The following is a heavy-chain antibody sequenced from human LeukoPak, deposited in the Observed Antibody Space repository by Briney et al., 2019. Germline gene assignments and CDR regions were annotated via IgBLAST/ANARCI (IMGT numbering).Heavy chain of an antibody. CDR3: AKGYDYVWGSYRYYFDY. CDR2: ISYDGSNK. D-gene: IGHD3-16*02. V-gene: IGHV3-30*18. Sequence: GRPLRLSCASSGFTFSSYGTHWVRQAPGKGLARVAVISYDGSNKYYANSVKGRFTISRDNSKNTLYLQMNSLRAEDTAVYYCAKGYDYVWGSYRYYFDYWGQGTLVTVSS. J-gene: IGHJ4*02. CDR1: GFTFSSYG.